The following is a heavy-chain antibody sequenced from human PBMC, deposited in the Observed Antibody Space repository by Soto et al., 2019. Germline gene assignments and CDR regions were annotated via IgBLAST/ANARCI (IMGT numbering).Heavy chain of an antibody. CDR1: GFTFDDYT. Sequence: PGGSLRLSCAASGFTFDDYTMHWVRQAPGKGLEWVSLISWDGGSTYYADSVKGRFTISRDNSKNSLYLQMNSLRTEDTALYYCAKDRGSGYYHNVAFDYWGQGTLVTVS. CDR2: ISWDGGST. D-gene: IGHD3-22*01. CDR3: AKDRGSGYYHNVAFDY. V-gene: IGHV3-43*01. J-gene: IGHJ4*02.